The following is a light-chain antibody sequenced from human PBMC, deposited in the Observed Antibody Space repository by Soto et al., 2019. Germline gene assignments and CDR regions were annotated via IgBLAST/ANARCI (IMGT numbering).Light chain of an antibody. CDR2: KAS. CDR1: QTISSW. CDR3: QQYNSYSRT. J-gene: IGKJ1*01. Sequence: DIQMAQSPSTVSGSVGDRVTITCRASQTISSWLAWYQQKPGKAPKLLIYKASTLKSGVPSRFSGSGSGTEFTLTISGLQPDDFATYYCQQYNSYSRTFGQGTKVDIK. V-gene: IGKV1-5*03.